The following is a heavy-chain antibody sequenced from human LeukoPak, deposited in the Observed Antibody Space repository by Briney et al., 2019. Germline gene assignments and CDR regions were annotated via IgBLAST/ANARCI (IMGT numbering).Heavy chain of an antibody. J-gene: IGHJ4*02. V-gene: IGHV3-23*01. D-gene: IGHD1-26*01. CDR1: GFTFSSYA. CDR2: ISGSGGST. Sequence: HPGGSLRLSCAASGFTFSSYAMSWVRQAPGKGLEWVSAISGSGGSTYYADSVKGRFTISRDNSKNTLYLQMNSLRAEDTAVYYCAKDRRSGSYYDYWGQGTLVTVSS. CDR3: AKDRRSGSYYDY.